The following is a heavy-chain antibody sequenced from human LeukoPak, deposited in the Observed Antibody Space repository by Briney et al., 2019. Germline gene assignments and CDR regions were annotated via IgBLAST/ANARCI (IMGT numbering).Heavy chain of an antibody. J-gene: IGHJ4*02. D-gene: IGHD6-13*01. Sequence: GGSLRLSCAASGFTFRNYWMSWVRQVPGKGLEWVANINEGGNEKNYVDSVKGRFTASRDNAQNSLYLQMNSLRVEDTAVYYCARHPNSNWDYWGQGTLVIVSS. CDR1: GFTFRNYW. CDR3: ARHPNSNWDY. CDR2: INEGGNEK. V-gene: IGHV3-7*03.